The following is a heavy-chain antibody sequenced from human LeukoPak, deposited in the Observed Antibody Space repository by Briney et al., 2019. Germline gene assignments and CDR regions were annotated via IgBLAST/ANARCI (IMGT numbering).Heavy chain of an antibody. V-gene: IGHV1-46*03. J-gene: IGHJ4*02. CDR3: AAGDQSSMIVGLMEGG. D-gene: IGHD3/OR15-3a*01. CDR1: GYTFTSYY. Sequence: ASVKVSCKASGYTFTSYYMHWVRQAPGQGLEWMGIINPSGGSTSYAQKFQGRVTMTRDMSTSTVYMELSSLRSEDTAVYYCAAGDQSSMIVGLMEGGWDQGTLVTVSS. CDR2: INPSGGST.